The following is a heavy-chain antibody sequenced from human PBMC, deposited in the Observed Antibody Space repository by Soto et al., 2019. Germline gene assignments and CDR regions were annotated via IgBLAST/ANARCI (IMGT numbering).Heavy chain of an antibody. Sequence: QVQLVQSGAEMKKPGSSVKVSCQSSGGTFNTYAMNWVRQVPGQGPEWMGDISPMFGAANYAPKFQGRVTITADESTGTSYMQLSSLTSEDTALYFCARELQVHTPGFVYWGQGTPVTVSS. D-gene: IGHD2-15*01. CDR1: GGTFNTYA. CDR3: ARELQVHTPGFVY. V-gene: IGHV1-69*19. J-gene: IGHJ4*02. CDR2: ISPMFGAA.